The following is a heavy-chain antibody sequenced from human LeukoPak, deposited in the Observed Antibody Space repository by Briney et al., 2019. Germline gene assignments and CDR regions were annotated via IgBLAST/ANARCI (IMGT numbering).Heavy chain of an antibody. Sequence: PSETLSLTCAVSGGSISSNSYYWGWIRQPPGKGLEWVSTITGSGGHTYYADSVKGRFTISRDNSKNTLYLQMNSLRAEDTAVYYCAKAGAVVVVVAKFFDYWGQGTLVTVSS. D-gene: IGHD2-15*01. CDR3: AKAGAVVVVVAKFFDY. CDR1: GGSISSNSYY. CDR2: ITGSGGHT. V-gene: IGHV3-23*01. J-gene: IGHJ4*02.